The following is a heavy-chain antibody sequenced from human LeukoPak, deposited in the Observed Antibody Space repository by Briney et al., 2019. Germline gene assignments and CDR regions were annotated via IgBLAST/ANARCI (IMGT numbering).Heavy chain of an antibody. V-gene: IGHV1-69*04. CDR1: GGTFSSYA. CDR2: IIPILGIA. D-gene: IGHD3-10*01. J-gene: IGHJ4*02. Sequence: ASVKVSCKASGGTFSSYAISWVRQAPGQGLEWKGRIIPILGIANYAQKFQGRVTITADKSTSTAYMELSSLRSEDTAVYYCARETKRVLLWFGEATDYWGQGTLVAVSS. CDR3: ARETKRVLLWFGEATDY.